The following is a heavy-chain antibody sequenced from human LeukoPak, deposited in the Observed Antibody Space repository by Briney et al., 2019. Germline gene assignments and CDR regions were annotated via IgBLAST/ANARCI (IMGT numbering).Heavy chain of an antibody. CDR3: ARGTAYYDFWSGYVDY. Sequence: GGSLKLSCAASGFTFSSYAMHWVRQAPGKGLEYVSAISSNGGSTYYADSVKGRFTISRDNSKNTLYLQMSSLRAEDTAVYYCARGTAYYDFWSGYVDYWGQGNLVTVSS. D-gene: IGHD3-3*01. V-gene: IGHV3-64D*06. J-gene: IGHJ4*02. CDR2: ISSNGGST. CDR1: GFTFSSYA.